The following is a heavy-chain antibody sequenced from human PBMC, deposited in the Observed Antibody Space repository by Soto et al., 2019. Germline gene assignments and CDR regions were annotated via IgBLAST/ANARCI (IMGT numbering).Heavy chain of an antibody. V-gene: IGHV5-51*01. CDR3: ARYSGSYWHYLDF. J-gene: IGHJ4*02. CDR2: IYPGDSDT. Sequence: GESLKISCKGSGYSFASHWVAWVRQMPEKGLEWIGAIYPGDSDTKYSSAFRGHVTISADTSVSTAYLQWRSLEATDSAIYYCARYSGSYWHYLDFWGQGTLVTVSS. D-gene: IGHD1-26*01. CDR1: GYSFASHW.